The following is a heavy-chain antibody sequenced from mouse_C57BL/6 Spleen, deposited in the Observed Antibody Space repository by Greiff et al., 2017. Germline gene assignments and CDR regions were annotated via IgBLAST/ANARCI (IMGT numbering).Heavy chain of an antibody. CDR2: IDPSDSYN. D-gene: IGHD1-1*01. CDR3: ARSHGSSPHSD. Sequence: QVQLQQPGAELVMPGASVKLSCKASGYTFTSYWMHWVKQRPGQGLEWIGEIDPSDSYNNYNQKFKGKSTLTVDKSSSTADMQLSSLTSEDSSVYYCARSHGSSPHSDWGQGTLVTVSA. J-gene: IGHJ3*01. CDR1: GYTFTSYW. V-gene: IGHV1-69*01.